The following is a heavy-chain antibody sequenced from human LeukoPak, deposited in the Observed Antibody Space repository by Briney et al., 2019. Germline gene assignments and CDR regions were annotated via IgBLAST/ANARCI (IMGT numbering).Heavy chain of an antibody. Sequence: GGSLRLSCAASGFTFSRYSMNWVRQAPGKGLEWVSSISTSSSYIYYADSVKGRFTSSRDNAKNSLYLQMNSLRAEDTAVYYCAELGITMIGGVWGKGTTVTISS. J-gene: IGHJ6*04. CDR1: GFTFSRYS. V-gene: IGHV3-21*01. CDR2: ISTSSSYI. D-gene: IGHD3-10*02. CDR3: AELGITMIGGV.